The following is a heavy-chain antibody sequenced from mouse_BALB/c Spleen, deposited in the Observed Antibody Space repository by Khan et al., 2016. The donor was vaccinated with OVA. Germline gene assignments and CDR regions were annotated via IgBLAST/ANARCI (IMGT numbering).Heavy chain of an antibody. CDR1: GFSLPSYG. Sequence: VQLQESGPGLVAPSQSLSITCTVSGFSLPSYGVHWVRQPPGKGLEWRGVLWAGGSTNSNSALMSRLSISKDNTKRQGFLKMNSLQTDDTAMYDCARLEDIWGQGTTLTVSA. J-gene: IGHJ2*01. D-gene: IGHD1-3*01. CDR2: LWAGGST. V-gene: IGHV2-9*02. CDR3: ARLEDI.